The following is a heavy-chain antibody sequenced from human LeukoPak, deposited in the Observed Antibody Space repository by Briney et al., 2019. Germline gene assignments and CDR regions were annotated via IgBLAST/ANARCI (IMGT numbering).Heavy chain of an antibody. CDR1: GYTLNELF. CDR3: ATERRPIVGAAFDY. J-gene: IGHJ4*02. Sequence: ASVKVSCTVSGYTLNELFMHWVRQAPGQGREWMGGFYPQDRKTIYEQEFQGRGTMTEDTSTDTGYMQLSSMRSEDTAVYYCATERRPIVGAAFDYWGQGTLVTVSS. D-gene: IGHD1-26*01. V-gene: IGHV1-24*01. CDR2: FYPQDRKT.